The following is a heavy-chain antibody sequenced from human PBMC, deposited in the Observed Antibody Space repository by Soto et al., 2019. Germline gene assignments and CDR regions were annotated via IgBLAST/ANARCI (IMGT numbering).Heavy chain of an antibody. D-gene: IGHD4-17*01. CDR3: ARDFVHGDHPEYSQH. Sequence: EVQLVESGGGLVQPGGSLRLSCAASGFTVSSNYMSWVRQAPGKGLEWVSVIYSGGSTYYADSVKGRFTISRDNSKNTLYLQMNSLRAEDTAVYYCARDFVHGDHPEYSQHCGQDTLVTVSS. J-gene: IGHJ1*01. CDR1: GFTVSSNY. V-gene: IGHV3-66*01. CDR2: IYSGGST.